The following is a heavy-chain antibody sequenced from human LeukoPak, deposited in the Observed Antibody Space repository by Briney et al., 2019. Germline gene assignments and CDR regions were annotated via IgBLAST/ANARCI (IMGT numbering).Heavy chain of an antibody. CDR2: IKQDGSEK. Sequence: GGSLRLSCAASGFTFSSYWMSWVRQAPGKGLEWVANIKQDGSEKYYVDSVKGRFTISRDNAKNSLYLQMNSLRAEDTAVYYCAKEARHTSWIGYFDYWGQGTLVTVSS. J-gene: IGHJ4*02. CDR1: GFTFSSYW. V-gene: IGHV3-7*01. D-gene: IGHD2-2*03. CDR3: AKEARHTSWIGYFDY.